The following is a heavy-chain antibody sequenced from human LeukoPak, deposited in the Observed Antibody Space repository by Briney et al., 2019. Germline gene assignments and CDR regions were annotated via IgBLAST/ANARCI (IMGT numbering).Heavy chain of an antibody. J-gene: IGHJ6*02. V-gene: IGHV3-30-3*01. CDR2: ISYDGSNK. Sequence: GGSLRLSCAASGFTFSSYAMHWVRQAPGKGLEWVAVISYDGSNKYYADSVKGRFTISRDNSKNTLYLQMNSLRAEDTAVYYCARKPFLAYYDFWSGYSSYYYYGMDVWGQGTTVTVSS. CDR3: ARKPFLAYYDFWSGYSSYYYYGMDV. CDR1: GFTFSSYA. D-gene: IGHD3-3*01.